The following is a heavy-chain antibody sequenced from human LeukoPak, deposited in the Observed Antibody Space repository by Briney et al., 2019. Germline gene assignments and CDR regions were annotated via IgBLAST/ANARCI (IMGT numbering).Heavy chain of an antibody. V-gene: IGHV1-18*01. CDR1: GYTFTSYG. CDR2: ISAYNGNT. J-gene: IGHJ4*02. Sequence: ASVRVSCKASGYTFTSYGIGWVRQAPGQGLEWMGWISAYNGNTNYAQKLQGRVTMTTDTSTSTAYMELRSLRSDDTAVYYCARSPGGVATITWLDYWGQGTLVTVSS. CDR3: ARSPGGVATITWLDY. D-gene: IGHD5-12*01.